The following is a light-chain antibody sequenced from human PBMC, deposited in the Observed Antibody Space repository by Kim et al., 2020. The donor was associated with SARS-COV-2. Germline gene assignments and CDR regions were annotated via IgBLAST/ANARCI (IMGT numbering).Light chain of an antibody. CDR1: NNNFGNQG. CDR2: RDN. V-gene: IGLV10-54*01. CDR3: SAWDSSLNAWV. Sequence: RQTATLTCTRNNNNFGNQGAAWLQQHQGHPPKLLSYRDNDRPSGISERLSASRSGNTASLTISGLQPEDEADYYCSAWDSSLNAWVFGGGTQLTVL. J-gene: IGLJ3*02.